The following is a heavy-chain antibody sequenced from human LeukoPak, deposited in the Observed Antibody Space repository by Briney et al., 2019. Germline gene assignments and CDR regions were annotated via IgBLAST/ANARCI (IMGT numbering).Heavy chain of an antibody. D-gene: IGHD2-2*01. J-gene: IGHJ6*04. CDR2: INHSGST. Sequence: SETLSLTCAVYGGSFSGYYWSWIRQPPGKGLEWIGEINHSGSTNYNPSLKSRVTISVDTSKNQFSLKLSSVTAADTAVYYCARERNCSSTSCYFPYYYGMDVWGKGTTVTVSS. V-gene: IGHV4-34*01. CDR1: GGSFSGYY. CDR3: ARERNCSSTSCYFPYYYGMDV.